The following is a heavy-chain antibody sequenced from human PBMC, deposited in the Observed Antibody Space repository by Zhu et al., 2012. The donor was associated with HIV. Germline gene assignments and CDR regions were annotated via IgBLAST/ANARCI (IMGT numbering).Heavy chain of an antibody. CDR2: IKEGGGT. CDR1: GGSLSDYY. D-gene: IGHD3-22*01. V-gene: IGHV4-34*02. J-gene: IGHJ1*01. Sequence: QVQLQQWGAGLLQPSETLSLTCAVYGGSLSDYYWAWIRQPPGKGLEWIAEIKEGGGTNYNPSLRSRVTLLVDTSNNQFSLALTSVTAADTAVYYCARAPATFYNKLGYYSEYFQNRGQGTQVTVSS. CDR3: ARAPATFYNKLGYYSEYFQN.